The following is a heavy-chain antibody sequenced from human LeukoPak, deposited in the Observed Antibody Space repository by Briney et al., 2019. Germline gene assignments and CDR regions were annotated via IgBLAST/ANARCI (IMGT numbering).Heavy chain of an antibody. D-gene: IGHD2-21*01. CDR1: GFTVSSNY. J-gene: IGHJ4*02. Sequence: GGSLRLSCAAFGFTVSSNYMSWVRQAPGKGLEWVSVIYSGGSTYYADSVKGRFTISRDNSKNTLYFQMNSLRVEDTAVYYCARDPADWMMDYFDYWGQGTLVTVSS. CDR2: IYSGGST. V-gene: IGHV3-66*01. CDR3: ARDPADWMMDYFDY.